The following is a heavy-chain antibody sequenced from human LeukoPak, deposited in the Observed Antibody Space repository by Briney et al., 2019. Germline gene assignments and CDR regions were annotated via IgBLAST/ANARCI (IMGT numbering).Heavy chain of an antibody. CDR2: IYYSGST. V-gene: IGHV4-39*01. CDR1: GGSISSSSYY. J-gene: IGHJ4*02. D-gene: IGHD3-10*01. CDR3: ARGYGSGSYYTFRPLYYFDY. Sequence: PSETLSLTCTVSGGSISSSSYYWGWIRQPPGKGLEWIGSIYYSGSTYYNPSLKSRVTISVDTSKNQFSLKLSSVIAADTAVYYCARGYGSGSYYTFRPLYYFDYWGQGTLVTVSS.